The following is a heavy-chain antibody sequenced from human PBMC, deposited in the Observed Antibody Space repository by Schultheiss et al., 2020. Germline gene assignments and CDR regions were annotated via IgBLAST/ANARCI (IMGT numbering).Heavy chain of an antibody. V-gene: IGHV3-23*01. D-gene: IGHD1-26*01. CDR3: ARALVTDYYYYGLDV. CDR1: GFTFSSYA. CDR2: ISGNGDDT. J-gene: IGHJ6*04. Sequence: GGSLRLSCAASGFTFSSYAMSWVRQAPGKGLEWVSAISGNGDDTYYADSVKGRFTISRDNSKNTLYLQMNRLRAADTAVFYCARALVTDYYYYGLDVWGKGTTVNVYS.